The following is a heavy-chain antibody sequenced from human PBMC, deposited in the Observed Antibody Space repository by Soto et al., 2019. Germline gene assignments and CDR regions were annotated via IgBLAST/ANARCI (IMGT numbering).Heavy chain of an antibody. CDR2: ISSSSSYI. CDR3: VRHRDYGDYLYPSCDD. D-gene: IGHD4-17*01. V-gene: IGHV3-21*01. J-gene: IGHJ4*02. CDR1: GFTFSSYS. Sequence: GGSLRLSCAASGFTFSSYSMNWVRQAPGKGLEWVSSISSSSSYIYYADSVKGRFTISRDNAKNSLYLQMNSLRAEETAVYYSVRHRDYGDYLYPSCDDWGQGTLVTVSS.